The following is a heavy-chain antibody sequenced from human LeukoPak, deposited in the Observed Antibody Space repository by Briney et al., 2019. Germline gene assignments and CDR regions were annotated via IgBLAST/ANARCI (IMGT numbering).Heavy chain of an antibody. Sequence: SVKVSCKASGGTFSSYAISWVRQAPGQGLEWMGRIIPIFGTANYAQKFQGRVTITTDESTSTAYMELSSLRSEDTAVYYCAVVSIFGVVIITADAFDIWGQGTMVTVSS. V-gene: IGHV1-69*05. CDR2: IIPIFGTA. D-gene: IGHD3-3*01. CDR1: GGTFSSYA. CDR3: AVVSIFGVVIITADAFDI. J-gene: IGHJ3*02.